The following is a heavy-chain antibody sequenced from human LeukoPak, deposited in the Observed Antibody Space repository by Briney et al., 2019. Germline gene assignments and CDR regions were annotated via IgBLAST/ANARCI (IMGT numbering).Heavy chain of an antibody. Sequence: PSETLSLTCAVYGGSFSGYYWSWIRQPPGKGLEWIGVINHSGSTNYNPSLKSRVTISVDTSKNQFSLKLSSVTAADTAVYYCASYRVGALDYWGQGTLVTVSS. CDR2: INHSGST. CDR1: GGSFSGYY. D-gene: IGHD1-26*01. CDR3: ASYRVGALDY. J-gene: IGHJ4*02. V-gene: IGHV4-34*01.